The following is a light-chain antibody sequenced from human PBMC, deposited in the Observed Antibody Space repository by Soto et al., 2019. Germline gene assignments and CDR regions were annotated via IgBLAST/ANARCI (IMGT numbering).Light chain of an antibody. Sequence: DIPMTQSPSSLSASVGDRVTITCRASRSISDNLNWYQQIPGKAPKLVIFAASSLQSGVPSRFSGSGSGTDFTLTISSLQLEDFGTYYCQQSYSSRYTFGQGTRLEIQ. CDR2: AAS. J-gene: IGKJ2*01. CDR1: RSISDN. V-gene: IGKV1-39*01. CDR3: QQSYSSRYT.